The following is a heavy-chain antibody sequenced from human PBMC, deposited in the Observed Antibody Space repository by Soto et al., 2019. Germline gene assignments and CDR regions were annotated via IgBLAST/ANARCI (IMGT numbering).Heavy chain of an antibody. V-gene: IGHV4-4*07. D-gene: IGHD6-19*01. J-gene: IGHJ6*01. CDR3: ARSPGYSSGWYGFYYGMDV. Sequence: KSSETLSLTCTVSGGSINNFSWSWLRQPAGKGLEWIGRIFGNGGTNYSPSFKSRVTVSVDMSKNQVPLKLSSVTAADTAVYYCARSPGYSSGWYGFYYGMDVWGQGTSVTVSS. CDR1: GGSINNFS. CDR2: IFGNGGT.